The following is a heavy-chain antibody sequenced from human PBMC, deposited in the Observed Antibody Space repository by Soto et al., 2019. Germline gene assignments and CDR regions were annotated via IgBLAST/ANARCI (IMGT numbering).Heavy chain of an antibody. Sequence: GGSLRLSCAASGFTFSSYSMNWVRQAPGKGLEWVSSISSSSSYIYYADSVKGRFTISRDNAKNSLYLQMNSLGAEDTAVYYCARVPGAYNWNDVGYYYYYMDVWGKGTTVTVSS. V-gene: IGHV3-21*01. CDR2: ISSSSSYI. J-gene: IGHJ6*03. CDR3: ARVPGAYNWNDVGYYYYYMDV. CDR1: GFTFSSYS. D-gene: IGHD1-1*01.